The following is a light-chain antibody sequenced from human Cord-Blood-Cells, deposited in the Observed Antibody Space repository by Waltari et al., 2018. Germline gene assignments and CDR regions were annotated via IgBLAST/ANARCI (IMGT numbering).Light chain of an antibody. CDR3: QQYYSTPLT. J-gene: IGKJ4*01. CDR2: WAS. V-gene: IGKV4-1*01. CDR1: QSVLYSSNNKNY. Sequence: DIVMTQSPDSLAVSLGERATLHCKSSQSVLYSSNNKNYLAWYQQKPGQPPKLLIYWASTRESGVPVRFSGSGSGTDFTLTISSLQAEDVAVYYCQQYYSTPLTFGGGTKVEIK.